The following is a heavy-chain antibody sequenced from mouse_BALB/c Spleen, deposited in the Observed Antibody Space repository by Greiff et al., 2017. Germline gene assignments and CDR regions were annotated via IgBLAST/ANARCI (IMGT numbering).Heavy chain of an antibody. CDR3: ARWGRYDSAWFAY. Sequence: QVQLQQSGAELARPGASVKMSCKASGYTFTSYTMHWVKQRPGQGLEWIGYINPSSGYTNYNQKFKDKATLTADKSSSTAYMQLSSLTSEDSAVYYCARWGRYDSAWFAYWGQGTLVTVSA. J-gene: IGHJ3*01. V-gene: IGHV1-4*01. CDR1: GYTFTSYT. D-gene: IGHD2-14*01. CDR2: INPSSGYT.